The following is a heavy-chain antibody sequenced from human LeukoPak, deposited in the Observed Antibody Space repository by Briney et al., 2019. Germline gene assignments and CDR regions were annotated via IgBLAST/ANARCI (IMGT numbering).Heavy chain of an antibody. CDR2: IYSGGST. D-gene: IGHD3-9*01. CDR1: GFTVSSNY. CDR3: AKGGEGFDWQSNYSDY. J-gene: IGHJ4*02. Sequence: GGSLRLSCAASGFTVSSNYMSWVRQAPGKGLEWVSVIYSGGSTYYADSVKGRFTISRDNSKNTLYLQMNSLRAEDTAVYYCAKGGEGFDWQSNYSDYWGQGTLVTVSS. V-gene: IGHV3-53*01.